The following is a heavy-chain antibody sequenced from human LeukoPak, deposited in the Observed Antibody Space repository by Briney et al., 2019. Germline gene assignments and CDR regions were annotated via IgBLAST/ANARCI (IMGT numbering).Heavy chain of an antibody. V-gene: IGHV4-4*07. Sequence: SETLSLTCTVSGGSISSYYWSWIRQPAGKGLEWIGRIYTSGSTNYNSSLKSRVTMSVDTSKNQFSLKLSSVTAADTAVYYCARDFPPGIVRAKHDGFDYWGQGTLVTVSS. D-gene: IGHD1-26*01. CDR2: IYTSGST. CDR3: ARDFPPGIVRAKHDGFDY. J-gene: IGHJ4*02. CDR1: GGSISSYY.